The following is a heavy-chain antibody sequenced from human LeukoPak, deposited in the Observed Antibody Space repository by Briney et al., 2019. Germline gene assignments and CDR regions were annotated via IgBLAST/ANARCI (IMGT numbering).Heavy chain of an antibody. CDR1: GFTFSNYW. V-gene: IGHV3-74*01. J-gene: IGHJ4*02. CDR2: INSDGSTT. CDR3: SRDGYNGFDY. D-gene: IGHD5-24*01. Sequence: GGSLRLSCAASGFTFSNYWMHWVRLLPGRGLVWVSRINSDGSTTSHADSVEGRFTISRDNAKNTLYLRMNSLRAEDTAVYYCSRDGYNGFDYWGQGTLVTVSS.